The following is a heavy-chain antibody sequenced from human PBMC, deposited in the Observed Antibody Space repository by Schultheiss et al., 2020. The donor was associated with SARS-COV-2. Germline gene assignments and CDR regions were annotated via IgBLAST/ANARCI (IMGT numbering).Heavy chain of an antibody. D-gene: IGHD2-15*01. Sequence: ASVKVSCKASGYTFTSYDINWVRQATGQGLEWMGWMNPNSGNTGYAQKFQGRVTMTRNTSISTAYMELSSLRSEDTAVYYCAKAQRAVVVVAAIPGYYGMDVWGQGTTVTVSS. CDR3: AKAQRAVVVVAAIPGYYGMDV. J-gene: IGHJ6*02. V-gene: IGHV1-8*01. CDR1: GYTFTSYD. CDR2: MNPNSGNT.